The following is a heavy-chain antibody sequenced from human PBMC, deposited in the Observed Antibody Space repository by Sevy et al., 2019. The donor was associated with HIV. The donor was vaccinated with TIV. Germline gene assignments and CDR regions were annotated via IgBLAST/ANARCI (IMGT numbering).Heavy chain of an antibody. J-gene: IGHJ4*02. D-gene: IGHD2-21*02. CDR2: ISHDGNYK. CDR1: GFTFSHYD. Sequence: GGSLRLSCAASGFTFSHYDMHWVRQAPGKGLEWVAVISHDGNYKNYADSVRDRLTISRDNFKNTLYLQMNSLRVEDTALYFCSRLFSCGGDCYYLDYWGQGALVTVSS. V-gene: IGHV3-30-3*01. CDR3: SRLFSCGGDCYYLDY.